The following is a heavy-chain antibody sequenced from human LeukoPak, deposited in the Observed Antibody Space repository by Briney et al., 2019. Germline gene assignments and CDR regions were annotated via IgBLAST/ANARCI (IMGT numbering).Heavy chain of an antibody. CDR1: GFTFSSYG. D-gene: IGHD3-22*01. Sequence: GGSLRLSCAASGFTFSSYGMHWVRQAPGKGLEWVAAISYDGSNKYYADSVKGRFTISRDNSKNTLYLQMNSLRAEDTAAYYCAKLNYYDSSGHDYWGQGTLVTVSS. CDR3: AKLNYYDSSGHDY. CDR2: ISYDGSNK. V-gene: IGHV3-30*18. J-gene: IGHJ4*02.